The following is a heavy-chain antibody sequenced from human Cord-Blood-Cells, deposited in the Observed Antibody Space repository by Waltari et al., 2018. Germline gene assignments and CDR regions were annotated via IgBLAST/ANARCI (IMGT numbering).Heavy chain of an antibody. CDR1: GFTFSSYS. CDR3: ARDSGDYVWGSYRYFDY. J-gene: IGHJ4*02. CDR2: ISSSSSYI. V-gene: IGHV3-21*01. D-gene: IGHD3-16*02. Sequence: EVQLVESGGGLVKPGGSLRLSCAASGFTFSSYSMNAVRQAPGKGLEWVSSISSSSSYIYYADSVKGRFTISRDNAKNSLYLQMNSLRAEDTAVYYCARDSGDYVWGSYRYFDYWGQGTLVTVSS.